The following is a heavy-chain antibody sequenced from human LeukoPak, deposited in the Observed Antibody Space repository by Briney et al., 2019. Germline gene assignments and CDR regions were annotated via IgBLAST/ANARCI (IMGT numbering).Heavy chain of an antibody. J-gene: IGHJ4*02. D-gene: IGHD3-22*01. CDR3: ARGTYYDSSGYYLPAVH. V-gene: IGHV1-18*01. Sequence: ASVKVSCKASGYTFTSYGISWVRQAPGQGLEWMGWISAYNGHTNYAQKLQGRVTMTTDTSTSTAYMELRSLRSDDTAVYYCARGTYYDSSGYYLPAVHWGQGTLVTVSS. CDR2: ISAYNGHT. CDR1: GYTFTSYG.